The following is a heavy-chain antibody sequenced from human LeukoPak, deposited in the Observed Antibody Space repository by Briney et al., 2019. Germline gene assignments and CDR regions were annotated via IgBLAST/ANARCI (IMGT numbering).Heavy chain of an antibody. D-gene: IGHD3-10*01. J-gene: IGHJ3*02. V-gene: IGHV4-38-2*01. CDR2: IYYSGST. Sequence: SETLSLTCAVSGYSISSGYYWGWIRQPPGKGLEWIGSIYYSGSTYYNPSLKSRVTISVDTSKNQFSLKLSSVTAADTAVYYCARLGPLWLGAFDIWGQGTMVTVSS. CDR1: GYSISSGYY. CDR3: ARLGPLWLGAFDI.